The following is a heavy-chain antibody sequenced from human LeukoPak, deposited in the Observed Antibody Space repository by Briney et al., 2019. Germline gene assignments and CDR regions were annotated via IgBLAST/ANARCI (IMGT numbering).Heavy chain of an antibody. CDR3: AKFGYYGSGSYSYFDY. V-gene: IGHV3-23*01. J-gene: IGHJ4*02. D-gene: IGHD3-10*01. Sequence: GGSLRLSCVASGFTFRTYAMSWVRQAPGKGLEWVSAISGSGGSTYYADSVKGRFTISRDNSKNTLYLQMNSLRAEDTAVYYCAKFGYYGSGSYSYFDYWGQGTLVTVSS. CDR2: ISGSGGST. CDR1: GFTFRTYA.